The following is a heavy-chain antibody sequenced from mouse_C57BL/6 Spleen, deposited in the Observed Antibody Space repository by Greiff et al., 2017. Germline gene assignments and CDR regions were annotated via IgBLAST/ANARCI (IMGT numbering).Heavy chain of an antibody. CDR1: GFSLTSYG. Sequence: VHLVESGPGLVAPSQSLSITCTVSGFSLTSYGVDWVRQPPGKGLEWLGVIWGGGSTNYNSALMFSLSIRKDNSKSQVFLKMNSLQTEDTAMYYCAKQQYYGSSDNYYAVDYWGQGTSVTVSS. J-gene: IGHJ4*01. CDR3: AKQQYYGSSDNYYAVDY. CDR2: IWGGGST. D-gene: IGHD1-1*01. V-gene: IGHV2-9*01.